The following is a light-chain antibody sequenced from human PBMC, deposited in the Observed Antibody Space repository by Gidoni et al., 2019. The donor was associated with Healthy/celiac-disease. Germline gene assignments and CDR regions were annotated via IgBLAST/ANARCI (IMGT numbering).Light chain of an antibody. J-gene: IGKJ1*01. Sequence: DIQMTQSPSSLSASVGDRVTITCLASQSISSYLNWYQQKPGKAPKLLIYAASSLQSGVPARFSGSGSGTDFTLTISSLQPEDFATYYCQQSYSTPPRTFXXXTKLEIK. V-gene: IGKV1-39*01. CDR3: QQSYSTPPRT. CDR1: QSISSY. CDR2: AAS.